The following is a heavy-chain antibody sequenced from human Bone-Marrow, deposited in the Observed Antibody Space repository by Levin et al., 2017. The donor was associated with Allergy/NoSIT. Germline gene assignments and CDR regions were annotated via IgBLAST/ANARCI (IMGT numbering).Heavy chain of an antibody. CDR3: AKGLDSSGWPYFDY. J-gene: IGHJ4*02. Sequence: GESLKISCAASGFTFSSFAMSWVRQAPGKGLEWVSAISGSGGSKYYADSVKGRFTISRDNSKNTLNLQMNSLRAEDTALYSCAKGLDSSGWPYFDYWGQGTLVTVSA. CDR1: GFTFSSFA. V-gene: IGHV3-23*01. D-gene: IGHD6-19*01. CDR2: ISGSGGSK.